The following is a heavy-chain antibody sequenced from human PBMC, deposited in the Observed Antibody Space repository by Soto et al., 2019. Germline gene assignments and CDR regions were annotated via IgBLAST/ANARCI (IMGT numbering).Heavy chain of an antibody. CDR1: GFTFSSYA. J-gene: IGHJ4*02. CDR2: INGSGGST. CDR3: ANQILGFLEGGGGY. Sequence: EVQLLESGGGLVQPGGSLRLSCAASGFTFSSYAMSWVRQAPGKGLEWVSAINGSGGSTYYADSVKGRFTIPRDNSKNTRYLQKNSLRAEDTAEYYCANQILGFLEGGGGYWGQGTLVTVSS. V-gene: IGHV3-23*01. D-gene: IGHD2-15*01.